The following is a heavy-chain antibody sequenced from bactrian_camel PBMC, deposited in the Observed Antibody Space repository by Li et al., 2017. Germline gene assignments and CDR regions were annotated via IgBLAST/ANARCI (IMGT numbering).Heavy chain of an antibody. CDR1: GLTTTHNA. D-gene: IGHD4*01. V-gene: IGHV3S42*01. CDR2: IFTRGGTT. Sequence: LAESGGGSAQAGGSLRLACTASGLTTTHNAVAWFRQSPGKKREGVASIFTRGGTTTYADYVKGRFTISKDNAENSLFLQMSNLKPEDTAMYYCAASHSFILTPRFYRLGSSDYPYRGQGTQVTVS. CDR3: AASHSFILTPRFYRLGSSDYPY. J-gene: IGHJ4*01.